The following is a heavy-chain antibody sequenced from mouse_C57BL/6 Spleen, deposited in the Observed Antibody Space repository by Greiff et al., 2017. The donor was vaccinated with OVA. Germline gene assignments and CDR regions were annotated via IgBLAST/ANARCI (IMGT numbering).Heavy chain of an antibody. D-gene: IGHD2-1*01. CDR1: GYTFTSYW. V-gene: IGHV1-52*01. J-gene: IGHJ2*01. CDR3: ARGKGKRYFDY. CDR2: IDPSDSET. Sequence: QVQLKQPGAELVRPGSSVKLSCKASGYTFTSYWMHWVKQRPIQGLEWIGNIDPSDSETHYNQKFKDKATLTVDKSSSTAYMQLSSLTSEDSAVYYCARGKGKRYFDYWGQGTTLTVSS.